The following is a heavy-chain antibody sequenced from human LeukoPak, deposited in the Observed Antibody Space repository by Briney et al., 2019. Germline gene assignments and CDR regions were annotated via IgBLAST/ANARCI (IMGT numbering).Heavy chain of an antibody. CDR1: GFTFSDCA. CDR2: IRGSGGST. CDR3: AKDVVAAPSRFDY. Sequence: GGSLRLSCAAPGFTFSDCAMSWVRQAPGKGLEWVSGIRGSGGSTYYADSVKGRFTISRDNSKNTMYLQMNSLRAEDTAVYYCAKDVVAAPSRFDYWGQGTLVTVSS. D-gene: IGHD1-26*01. V-gene: IGHV3-23*01. J-gene: IGHJ4*02.